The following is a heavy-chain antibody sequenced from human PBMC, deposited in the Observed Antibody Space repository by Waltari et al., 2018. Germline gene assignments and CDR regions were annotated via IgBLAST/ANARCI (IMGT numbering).Heavy chain of an antibody. CDR1: GYTFIDYF. CDR3: ATALGDRSSASRAFDI. V-gene: IGHV1-69-2*01. Sequence: EVQLVQSGAEVKKPGATVKISCKASGYTFIDYFMHWVQQAPGKGLEWVGRIDPEDGETIYAEKFQGRVTITADTSTDTAYMELSSLRSEDTAVYYCATALGDRSSASRAFDIWGLGTMITVSS. J-gene: IGHJ3*02. CDR2: IDPEDGET. D-gene: IGHD3-10*01.